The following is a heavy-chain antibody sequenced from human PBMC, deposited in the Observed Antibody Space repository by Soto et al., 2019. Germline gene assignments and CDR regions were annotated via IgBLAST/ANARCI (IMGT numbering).Heavy chain of an antibody. CDR1: KGSMTNYY. CDR3: ARAGGEGDKYVVFDP. CDR2: IFNSGST. Sequence: QVQLQESGPGLVKPSETLSLTCTVSKGSMTNYYWSWIRQPPGKGLEWIGYIFNSGSTNYNPSLKSRVTISLDTAKSQFSLQVTSVTAADTAVYYCARAGGEGDKYVVFDPWGQGTLVTVSS. V-gene: IGHV4-59*01. J-gene: IGHJ5*02. D-gene: IGHD3-16*01.